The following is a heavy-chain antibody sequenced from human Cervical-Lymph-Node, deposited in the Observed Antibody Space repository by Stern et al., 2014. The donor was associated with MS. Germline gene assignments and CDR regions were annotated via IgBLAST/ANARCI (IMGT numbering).Heavy chain of an antibody. D-gene: IGHD6-13*01. CDR3: AKRFGYSSSWYRGGYYYYGMDV. CDR2: ISYDGSNK. CDR1: GFTFSSYG. Sequence: VQLVESGGGVVQPGRSLRLSCAASGFTFSSYGMHWVRQAPGQGLEWVAAISYDGSNKYYADSVKGRFTISRDNSKNTLYLHMNSLRAEDTAVYYCAKRFGYSSSWYRGGYYYYGMDVWGQGTTVTVSS. V-gene: IGHV3-30*18. J-gene: IGHJ6*02.